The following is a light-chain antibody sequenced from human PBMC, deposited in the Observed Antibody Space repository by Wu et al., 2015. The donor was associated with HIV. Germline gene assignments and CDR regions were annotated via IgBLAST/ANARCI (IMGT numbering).Light chain of an antibody. Sequence: GDRVTMTCRASDDINNFLAWYQLKPGKVPRLLIFSASTLVSGVSSRFGGSGSGTDFTLTIDGLQREDVATYFCLKYDAVPRT. V-gene: IGKV1-27*01. J-gene: IGKJ1*01. CDR1: DDINNF. CDR2: SAS. CDR3: LKYDAVPRT.